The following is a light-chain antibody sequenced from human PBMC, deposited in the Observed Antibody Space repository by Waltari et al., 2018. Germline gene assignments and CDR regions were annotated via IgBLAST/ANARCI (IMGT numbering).Light chain of an antibody. Sequence: QSVLTQPPSVSAAPGQMVTISCSGSSSNIGNSYVSWYQQLPGTAPKLLLYDNNKRPSWAPYRFSGSKSGTSATLGITGLQTGDEADYYCGTWDSSLRTVVFGGGTKLTVL. CDR3: GTWDSSLRTVV. CDR1: SSNIGNSY. J-gene: IGLJ2*01. V-gene: IGLV1-51*01. CDR2: DNN.